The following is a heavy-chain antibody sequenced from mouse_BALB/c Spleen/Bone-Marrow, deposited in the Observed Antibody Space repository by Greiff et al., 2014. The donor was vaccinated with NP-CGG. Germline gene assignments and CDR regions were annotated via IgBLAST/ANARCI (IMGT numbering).Heavy chain of an antibody. Sequence: QVQLKESGPGLVAPSQSLFITCTVSGFSLTSYGVHWVRQPPGKGLEWLGVIWAGGSTNYNSAPMSRLSISKDNSKSQVFLKMNSLQIDDTAMYYCARSGLRRPAMDYWGRGTSVTVSS. V-gene: IGHV2-9*02. D-gene: IGHD2-4*01. CDR3: ARSGLRRPAMDY. CDR2: IWAGGST. J-gene: IGHJ4*01. CDR1: GFSLTSYG.